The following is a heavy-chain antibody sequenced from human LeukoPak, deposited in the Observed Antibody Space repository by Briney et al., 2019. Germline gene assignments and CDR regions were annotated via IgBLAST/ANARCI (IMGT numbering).Heavy chain of an antibody. Sequence: GGSLRLSCAVSGFNVRTNYMSWVRQAPGKGLEWVSVIFRDGSTYYGDSVKGRFSISRDNSKNMVYLQMNNLRAEDTAVYYCARDFFDFRGGSWVWGQGTLVTVSS. J-gene: IGHJ4*02. D-gene: IGHD3-3*01. CDR2: IFRDGST. CDR3: ARDFFDFRGGSWV. CDR1: GFNVRTNY. V-gene: IGHV3-53*01.